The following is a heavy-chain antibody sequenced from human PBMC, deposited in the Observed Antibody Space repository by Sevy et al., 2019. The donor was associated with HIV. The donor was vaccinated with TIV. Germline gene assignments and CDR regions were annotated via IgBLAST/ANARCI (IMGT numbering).Heavy chain of an antibody. J-gene: IGHJ4*02. CDR3: ARGPPDGSYDYFDY. D-gene: IGHD3-10*01. Sequence: GGSLRLSCATSGFTFNNYNMNWVRRAPGKGLEWVSSVSGSSNYIYYAESVKGRFIISRDNTKNTLYLQMNSLRVDDTALYYCARGPPDGSYDYFDYWGQGTLVTVSS. CDR1: GFTFNNYN. CDR2: VSGSSNYI. V-gene: IGHV3-21*06.